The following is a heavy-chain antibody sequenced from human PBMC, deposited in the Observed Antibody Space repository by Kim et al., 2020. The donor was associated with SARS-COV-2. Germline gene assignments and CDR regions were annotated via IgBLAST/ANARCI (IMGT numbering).Heavy chain of an antibody. D-gene: IGHD3-22*01. CDR1: GFTFSSYA. CDR2: ISGSGGST. V-gene: IGHV3-23*01. Sequence: GGSLRLSCAASGFTFSSYAMSWVRQAPGKGLEWVSAISGSGGSTYYADSVKGRFTISRDNSKNTLYLQMNSLRAEDTAVYYCARLGRITMIVVVITEIDYWGQGTLVTVSS. J-gene: IGHJ4*02. CDR3: ARLGRITMIVVVITEIDY.